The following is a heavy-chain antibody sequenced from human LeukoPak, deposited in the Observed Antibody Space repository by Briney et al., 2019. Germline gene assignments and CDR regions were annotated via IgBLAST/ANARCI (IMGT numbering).Heavy chain of an antibody. J-gene: IGHJ5*02. V-gene: IGHV4-59*01. CDR3: ARHLAYGDYLGFDP. CDR1: GGSISSYY. Sequence: SETLSLTCTVSGGSISSYYWSWIRQPPGKGLEWIGYIYYSGSTNYNPSLKSRVTVSVDTSKNQFSLKLTSVTAADTAVYYCARHLAYGDYLGFDPWGRGTLVTVSS. CDR2: IYYSGST. D-gene: IGHD4-17*01.